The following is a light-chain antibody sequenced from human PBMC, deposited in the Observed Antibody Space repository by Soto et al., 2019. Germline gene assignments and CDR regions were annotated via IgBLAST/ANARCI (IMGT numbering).Light chain of an antibody. V-gene: IGLV7-46*01. CDR3: LLSYSGAVV. CDR1: TGAVTSGHY. J-gene: IGLJ2*01. Sequence: QAVVTQEPSLTVSPGGTVTLTCGSSTGAVTSGHYPYWFQQKPGQAPRTLFYDTSNKHSWTPARFSGSLLGGKAALPLSGAQPEDVAESHCLLSYSGAVVFGGGTKLTVL. CDR2: DTS.